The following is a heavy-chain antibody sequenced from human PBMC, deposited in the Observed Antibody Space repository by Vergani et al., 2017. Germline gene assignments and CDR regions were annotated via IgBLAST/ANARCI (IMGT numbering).Heavy chain of an antibody. J-gene: IGHJ2*01. CDR3: ASRISIVGATPRDWYFDL. Sequence: EVQLVESGGGLVKPGGSLRLSCAASGFTFSSYSMNWVRQAPGKGLEWVSSISSSSSYIYYADSVKGRFTISRDNAKNSLYLQMNSLRAEDTAVYYCASRISIVGATPRDWYFDLWGRGTLVTVSS. CDR1: GFTFSSYS. V-gene: IGHV3-21*01. CDR2: ISSSSSYI. D-gene: IGHD1-26*01.